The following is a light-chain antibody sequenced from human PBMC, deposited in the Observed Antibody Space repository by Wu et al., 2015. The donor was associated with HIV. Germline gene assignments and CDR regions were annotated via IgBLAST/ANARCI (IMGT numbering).Light chain of an antibody. CDR3: QQHANWPLT. CDR1: QSVSSY. Sequence: EIVLTQSPATLSLSPGERATLSCRASQSVSSYLAWYQHKPGQAPRLLIYDASNRATGIPARFSGSGSGTDFTLTISSLEPEDFAVYYCQQHANWPLTFGQGTRLEIK. CDR2: DAS. V-gene: IGKV3-11*01. J-gene: IGKJ5*01.